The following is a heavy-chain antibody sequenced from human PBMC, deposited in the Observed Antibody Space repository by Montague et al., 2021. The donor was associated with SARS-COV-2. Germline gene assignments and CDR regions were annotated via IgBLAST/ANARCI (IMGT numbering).Heavy chain of an antibody. CDR1: GGPINSGGYS. CDR3: ARAASPRGAFDV. J-gene: IGHJ3*01. D-gene: IGHD3-10*01. Sequence: TLSLTCAVSGGPINSGGYSWSWIRQSPGKGLEWIGYILHSGSTYYNPSLWSRVTISVDRSKSQFSLNLTSMTAADTAVYFCARAASPRGAFDVWGQGTVVTVSS. V-gene: IGHV4-30-2*06. CDR2: ILHSGST.